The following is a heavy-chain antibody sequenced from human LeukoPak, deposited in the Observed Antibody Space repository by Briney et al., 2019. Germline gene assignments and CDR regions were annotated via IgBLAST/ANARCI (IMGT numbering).Heavy chain of an antibody. J-gene: IGHJ4*02. CDR2: FHYSGST. CDR1: GGSFSGYY. D-gene: IGHD2-21*02. V-gene: IGHV4-34*01. CDR3: ARRSPLVVVTAAHYYDY. Sequence: PSETLSLTCAVYGGSFSGYYWSWIRQPPGKGLEWIGNFHYSGSTHYNPSLKSRVIISTDTSKNQFSLTLTAVTASDTAIYYCARRSPLVVVTAAHYYDYWGQGTLVTVSS.